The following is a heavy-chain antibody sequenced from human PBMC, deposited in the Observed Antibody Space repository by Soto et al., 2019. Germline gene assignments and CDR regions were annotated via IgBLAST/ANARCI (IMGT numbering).Heavy chain of an antibody. D-gene: IGHD2-2*01. CDR2: IGTDGNT. CDR3: VRKYPGTRPFDY. V-gene: IGHV3-23*01. CDR1: GFTFNSYA. J-gene: IGHJ4*01. Sequence: GSLRLSCAASGFTFNSYAMNWVRQAPGKGLAWVSAIGTDGNTYYANSVKGRFTISRDNSRTTLYLQMNSLRVEDTALYYCVRKYPGTRPFDYWGQGTLVTVSS.